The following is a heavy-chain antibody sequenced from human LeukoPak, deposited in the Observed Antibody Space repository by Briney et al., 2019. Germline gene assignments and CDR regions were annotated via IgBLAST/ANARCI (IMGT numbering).Heavy chain of an antibody. Sequence: GGSLRLSCAASGFTFTTYSMNWVRQAPGKGLEWVSSITSSSTSMYYADSVKGRFTISRDNAKNSLYLQMISLRAEDTAVYYCAYSSGWYGGYGYWGQGTLVTVSS. CDR3: AYSSGWYGGYGY. D-gene: IGHD6-19*01. CDR1: GFTFTTYS. CDR2: ITSSSTSM. V-gene: IGHV3-21*01. J-gene: IGHJ4*02.